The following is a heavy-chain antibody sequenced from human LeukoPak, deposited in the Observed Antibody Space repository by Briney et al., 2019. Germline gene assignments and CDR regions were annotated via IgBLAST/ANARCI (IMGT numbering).Heavy chain of an antibody. D-gene: IGHD1-26*01. CDR2: IKQDGSEK. V-gene: IGHV3-7*01. CDR3: ARHSTWAPFDY. CDR1: GFTFSSYW. Sequence: GGSLRLSCAASGFTFSSYWMSWVRQAPGKGLEWVANIKQDGSEKYYVDSVRGRFTISRDNAKNSLYLQINSLRAEDTAVYYCARHSTWAPFDYWGQGTLVTVSS. J-gene: IGHJ4*02.